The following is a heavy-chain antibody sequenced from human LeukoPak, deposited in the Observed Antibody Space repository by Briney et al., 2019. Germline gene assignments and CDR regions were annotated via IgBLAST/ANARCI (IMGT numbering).Heavy chain of an antibody. J-gene: IGHJ4*02. CDR2: ISSSSSYI. V-gene: IGHV3-21*01. CDR3: ARGPRGISSTDDY. D-gene: IGHD6-13*01. CDR1: GFTFSSYS. Sequence: GGSLRLSCAASGFTFSSYSMNWVRQAPAKGLEWDSSISSSSSYIYYADSVKGRFTISRDNAKNSLYLQMNSLRAEDTAVYYCARGPRGISSTDDYWGQGTLVTVSS.